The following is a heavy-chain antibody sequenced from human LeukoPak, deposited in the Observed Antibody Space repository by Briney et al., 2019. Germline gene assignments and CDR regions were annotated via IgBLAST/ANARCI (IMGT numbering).Heavy chain of an antibody. CDR3: AKGSERWLQSGYAFDI. V-gene: IGHV3-23*01. D-gene: IGHD5-24*01. CDR1: GFTFSSYA. CDR2: ISGSGGST. Sequence: GRSLRLSCAASGFTFSSYAMSWVRQAPGKGLEWVSAISGSGGSTYYADSVKGRFAISRDNSKNTLYLQMNSLRAEDTAVYYCAKGSERWLQSGYAFDIWGQGTMVTVSS. J-gene: IGHJ3*02.